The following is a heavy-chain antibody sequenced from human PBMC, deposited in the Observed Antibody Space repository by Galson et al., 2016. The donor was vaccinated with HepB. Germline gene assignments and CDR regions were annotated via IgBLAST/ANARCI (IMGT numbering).Heavy chain of an antibody. J-gene: IGHJ4*02. CDR2: IKRKTDGGTT. V-gene: IGHV3-15*01. D-gene: IGHD5-18*01. CDR3: ATDRTATSVFDY. CDR1: GFTFSNAW. Sequence: SLRLSCAASGFTFSNAWMSWVRQAPGKGLEWVGRIKRKTDGGTTDYAAPVKGRFTISRDDSKNTLYLQMNSLKTEDTALYYCATDRTATSVFDYWGREAWSPSPQ.